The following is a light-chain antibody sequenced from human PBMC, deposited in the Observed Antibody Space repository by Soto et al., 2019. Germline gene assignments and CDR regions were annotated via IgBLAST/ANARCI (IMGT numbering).Light chain of an antibody. V-gene: IGKV3-20*01. Sequence: PGERATLSCKTSQSVTAGYFAWYQQKPGQAPRLLIYETSSRTTGTPDRFSGGGSGTDFTLTISRLGPEDFAVYYCQQYGNSPTFGPGTKVEIK. CDR1: QSVTAGY. J-gene: IGKJ1*01. CDR3: QQYGNSPT. CDR2: ETS.